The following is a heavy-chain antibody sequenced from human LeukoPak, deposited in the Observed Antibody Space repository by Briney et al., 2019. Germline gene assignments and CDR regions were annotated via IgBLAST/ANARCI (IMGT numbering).Heavy chain of an antibody. CDR3: ARGPLDYDGTGYNYYYYMDV. Sequence: SETLSLTCAVYGGSFSGYYWSWIRQPPGKGLEWIGEINHSGSTNYNPSLKSRVTISVDTSKNQFSLKLNSVTAADTAVYYCARGPLDYDGTGYNYYYYMDVWGKGTTATVSS. D-gene: IGHD3-22*01. V-gene: IGHV4-34*01. J-gene: IGHJ6*03. CDR2: INHSGST. CDR1: GGSFSGYY.